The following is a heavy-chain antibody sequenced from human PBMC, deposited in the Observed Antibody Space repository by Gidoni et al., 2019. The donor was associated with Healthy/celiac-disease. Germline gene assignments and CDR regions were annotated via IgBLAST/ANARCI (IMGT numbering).Heavy chain of an antibody. CDR3: AREAQTTGDAFDI. D-gene: IGHD4-17*01. CDR2: INPNSGGT. Sequence: QVQLVQSGAEVKKPGASVKVSCKASGSTLTGYSMHWVRQAPGQGLEWMGWINPNSGGTNYAQKFQGRVTMTRDTSISTAYMELSRLRSDDTAVYYCAREAQTTGDAFDIWGQGTMVTVSS. J-gene: IGHJ3*02. CDR1: GSTLTGYS. V-gene: IGHV1-2*02.